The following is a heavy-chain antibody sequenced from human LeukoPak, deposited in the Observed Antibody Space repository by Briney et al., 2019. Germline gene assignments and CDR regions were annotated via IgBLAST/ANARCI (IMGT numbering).Heavy chain of an antibody. J-gene: IGHJ2*01. CDR2: IRLDGSNK. CDR1: GFTFSSYG. CDR3: AKRGYCGGDCYSNWYFDL. D-gene: IGHD2-21*02. Sequence: PGGSLRLSCAASGFTFSSYGMHWVRQAPGKGLEWVAFIRLDGSNKYYADSVKGRFTISRDNSKNTVYLQLNSLGAEDTAVYYCAKRGYCGGDCYSNWYFDLWGRGTLVTASS. V-gene: IGHV3-30*02.